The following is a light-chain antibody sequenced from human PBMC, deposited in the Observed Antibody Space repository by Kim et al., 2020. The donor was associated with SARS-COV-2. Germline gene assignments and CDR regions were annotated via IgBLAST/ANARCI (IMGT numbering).Light chain of an antibody. CDR2: DDR. CDR3: QVWDSPSEHYV. Sequence: SYELTQPPSVSVAPGKTATITCGGNNMGSKSVQWYQQKPGQAPVLVIYDDRDRPSGIPERFSGSNSGNTATLTISRVEAGDEADYYCQVWDSPSEHYV. V-gene: IGLV3-21*04. J-gene: IGLJ1*01. CDR1: NMGSKS.